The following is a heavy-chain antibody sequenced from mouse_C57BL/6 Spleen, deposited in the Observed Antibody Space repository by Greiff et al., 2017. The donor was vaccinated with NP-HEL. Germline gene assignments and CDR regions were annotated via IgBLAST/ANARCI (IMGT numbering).Heavy chain of an antibody. V-gene: IGHV1-64*01. CDR1: GYTFTSYW. J-gene: IGHJ4*01. CDR2: IHPNSGST. CDR3: ARRTTVVATKRYAMDY. D-gene: IGHD1-1*01. Sequence: VQLQQPGAELVKPGASVKLSCKASGYTFTSYWMHWVKQRPGQGLEWIGMIHPNSGSTNYNEKFKSKATLTVDKSSSTAYMQLSSLTSEDSAVYYCARRTTVVATKRYAMDYWGQGTSVTVSS.